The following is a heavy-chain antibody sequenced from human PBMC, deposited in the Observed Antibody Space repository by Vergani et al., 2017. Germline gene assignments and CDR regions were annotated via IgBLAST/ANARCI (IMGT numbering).Heavy chain of an antibody. D-gene: IGHD2-2*01. CDR3: ARRLGYCSSTSCYGERGFDY. J-gene: IGHJ4*02. Sequence: QVQLVQSGAEVKKPGASAKVSCKASGYTFTGYYMHWVRQAPGQGLEWMGWINPNSGGTNYAQKFQGRVTMTRDTSISTAYMELSRLRSDDTAVYYCARRLGYCSSTSCYGERGFDYWGQGTLVTVSS. V-gene: IGHV1-2*02. CDR2: INPNSGGT. CDR1: GYTFTGYY.